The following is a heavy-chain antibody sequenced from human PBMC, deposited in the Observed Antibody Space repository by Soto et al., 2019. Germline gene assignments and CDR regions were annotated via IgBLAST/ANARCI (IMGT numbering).Heavy chain of an antibody. CDR1: GGSISSTIHY. Sequence: SETLSLTCTPSGGSISSTIHYWGWIRQPPGKGLEWIGSMSRSGSPGYNPSLRSRVTISVDVSKNYFSLKVTSVTAADTAIYYCLSRSVGTMEAFWGQGTLVTVSS. J-gene: IGHJ4*02. V-gene: IGHV4-39*02. D-gene: IGHD3-10*01. CDR3: LSRSVGTMEAF. CDR2: MSRSGSP.